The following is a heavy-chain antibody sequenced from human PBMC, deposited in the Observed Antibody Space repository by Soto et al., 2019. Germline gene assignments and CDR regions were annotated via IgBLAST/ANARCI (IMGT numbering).Heavy chain of an antibody. CDR2: ISSSSSTI. CDR1: GFTFSSYS. V-gene: IGHV3-48*01. CDR3: ARGSASFSYGDSDY. Sequence: EVQLVEPGGGLVQPGGSLRLSCAASGFTFSSYSMNWVRQAPGKGLEWVSYISSSSSTIYYADSVKGRFTISRDNAKNSLYLQMNSLRAEDTAVYYCARGSASFSYGDSDYWGQGTLVTVSS. D-gene: IGHD4-17*01. J-gene: IGHJ4*02.